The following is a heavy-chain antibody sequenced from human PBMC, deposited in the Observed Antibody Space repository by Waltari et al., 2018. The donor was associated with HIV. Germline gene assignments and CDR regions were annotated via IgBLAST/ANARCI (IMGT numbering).Heavy chain of an antibody. D-gene: IGHD3-3*01. J-gene: IGHJ6*02. CDR3: ARDRDFWSGHYYYYGMDV. V-gene: IGHV4-59*01. Sequence: QVQLQESGPGLVKPSETLSLTCTVSGGSISRYYWSWIRQPPGKGLEWVGYIYYSGSTNYNPSLKSRVTISVDTSKNQFSLKLSSVTAADTAVYYCARDRDFWSGHYYYYGMDVWGQGTTVTVSS. CDR1: GGSISRYY. CDR2: IYYSGST.